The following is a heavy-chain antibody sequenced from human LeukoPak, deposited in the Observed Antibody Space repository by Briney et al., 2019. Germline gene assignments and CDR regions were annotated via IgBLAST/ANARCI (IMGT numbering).Heavy chain of an antibody. V-gene: IGHV3-21*01. CDR2: ISSNSSYT. CDR1: GFTFSSYS. CDR3: ARSYSSSWYGPFDP. D-gene: IGHD6-13*01. J-gene: IGHJ5*02. Sequence: GGSLRLSCAASGFTFSSYSMNWVRQAPGKGLEWVSAISSNSSYTYYADSVKGRFTISRDNAKNSLYLQMNSLRAEDTAVYYCARSYSSSWYGPFDPWGQGTLVTVSS.